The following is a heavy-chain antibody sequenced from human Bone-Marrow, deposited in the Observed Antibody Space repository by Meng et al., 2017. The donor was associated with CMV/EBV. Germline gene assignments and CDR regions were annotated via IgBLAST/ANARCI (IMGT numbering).Heavy chain of an antibody. J-gene: IGHJ4*02. V-gene: IGHV3-49*04. D-gene: IGHD6-13*01. CDR1: GFTFGDYA. CDR2: IRSKAYGGTT. CDR3: TRTPYSSSWYYTRRLGYFDY. Sequence: GGSLRLSCTASGFTFGDYAMSWVRQAPGKGLEWVGFIRSKAYGGTTEYAASVKGRFTISRDDSKSIAYLQMNSLKTEDTAVYYCTRTPYSSSWYYTRRLGYFDYWGQGTLVTVSS.